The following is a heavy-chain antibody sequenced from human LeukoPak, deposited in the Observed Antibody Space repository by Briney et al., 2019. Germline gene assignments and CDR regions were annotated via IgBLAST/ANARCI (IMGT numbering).Heavy chain of an antibody. CDR2: IYYSGST. J-gene: IGHJ3*02. CDR3: ARAPSKSTIFGVVIRSRWGAFDI. V-gene: IGHV4-59*08. CDR1: GGSISSYY. Sequence: SETLSLTCTVSGGSISSYYWSWIRQPPGKGLEWIGYIYYSGSTNYNPSLKSRVTISVDTSKNQFSLKLSSVTAADTAVYYCARAPSKSTIFGVVIRSRWGAFDIWGQRTMVTVSS. D-gene: IGHD3-3*01.